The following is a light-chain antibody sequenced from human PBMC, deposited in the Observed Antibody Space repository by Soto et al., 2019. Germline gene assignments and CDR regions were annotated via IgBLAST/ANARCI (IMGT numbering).Light chain of an antibody. CDR2: DNS. CDR1: STNIGNNY. V-gene: IGLV1-51*01. CDR3: GTWDSSLSAGV. J-gene: IGLJ2*01. Sequence: QSVLTQPPSVSGAPGQKVTISCSGCSTNIGNNYVSWYQHLPGTAPKLLIYDNSERPSGIPDRFSGSKSGTSATLGITGLQPGDEADYYCGTWDSSLSAGVFGGGTKLTVL.